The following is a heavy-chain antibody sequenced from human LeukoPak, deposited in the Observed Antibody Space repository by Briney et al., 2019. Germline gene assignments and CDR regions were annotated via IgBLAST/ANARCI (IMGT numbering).Heavy chain of an antibody. CDR3: ARDPLYGDYAFGY. D-gene: IGHD4-17*01. J-gene: IGHJ4*02. V-gene: IGHV3-21*01. CDR2: ISSSSSYI. Sequence: GGSLRLSCAASGFTFSSYAMSWVRQAPGKGLEWVSSISSSSSYIYYADSVKGRFTISRDNAKNSLYLQMNSLRAEDTAVYYCARDPLYGDYAFGYWGQGTLVTVSS. CDR1: GFTFSSYA.